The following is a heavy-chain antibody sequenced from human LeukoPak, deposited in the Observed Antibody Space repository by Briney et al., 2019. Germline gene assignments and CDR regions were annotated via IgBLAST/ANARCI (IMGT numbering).Heavy chain of an antibody. D-gene: IGHD2-21*02. CDR3: ARRHCGGDCQSSYYYYYGMDV. CDR1: GGTLSRIV. CDR2: IIPIFGTA. J-gene: IGHJ6*02. Sequence: ASVKVSCKASGGTLSRIVISWVRQAPGQGLEWMGGIIPIFGTANYVQEFQARVTITADESTSTAYMELSSLRSDDTAVYYCARRHCGGDCQSSYYYYYGMDVWGQGTTVTVSS. V-gene: IGHV1-69*13.